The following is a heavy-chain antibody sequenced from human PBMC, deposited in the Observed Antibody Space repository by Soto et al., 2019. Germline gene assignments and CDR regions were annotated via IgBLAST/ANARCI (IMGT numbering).Heavy chain of an antibody. V-gene: IGHV3-23*01. CDR1: GFSFSTYP. J-gene: IGHJ6*02. CDR3: EKIIYTVTNYYYGMDA. Sequence: QPGGSLRLSCAASGFSFSTYPMVWVRQAPGKRLEAVSSISGSGDKTYYKDSVKGRFTISRDNSKNTVDLQMNSLRPEDTAVYYCEKIIYTVTNYYYGMDAWGQGTTVTVSS. CDR2: ISGSGDKT. D-gene: IGHD4-17*01.